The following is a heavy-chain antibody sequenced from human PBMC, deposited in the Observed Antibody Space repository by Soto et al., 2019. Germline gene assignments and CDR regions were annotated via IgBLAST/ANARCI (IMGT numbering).Heavy chain of an antibody. V-gene: IGHV3-48*04. D-gene: IGHD3-10*01. CDR3: ARDKDYGFDY. J-gene: IGHJ4*02. CDR2: ISSGSDTI. CDR1: GFTFSTYN. Sequence: GGSLRLSCAASGFTFSTYNMNWVRQVPGKGLEWVSYISSGSDTIYYADSVKGRFTISRDNAKNSLHLQMNSLGVEDTAVYYCARDKDYGFDYWGQGALVTVSS.